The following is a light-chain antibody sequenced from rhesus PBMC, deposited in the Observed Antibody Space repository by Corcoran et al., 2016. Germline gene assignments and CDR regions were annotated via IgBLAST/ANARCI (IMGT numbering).Light chain of an antibody. CDR1: SSDIGGYNY. V-gene: IGLV2-32*02. CDR2: EVS. J-gene: IGLJ1*01. CDR3: SSYAGSNTFI. Sequence: QAALTQPRSVSGSPGQSVTISCTGTSSDIGGYNYVSWYQHHPGTGPKLMIYEVSKRPSGVSDRFSGSKSGNTASLTISGLQAEDDADYYCSSYAGSNTFIFGAGTRLTVL.